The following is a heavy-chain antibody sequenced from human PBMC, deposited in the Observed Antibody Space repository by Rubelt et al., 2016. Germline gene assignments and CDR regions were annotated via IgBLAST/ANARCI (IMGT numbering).Heavy chain of an antibody. D-gene: IGHD3-10*01. V-gene: IGHV4-39*01. Sequence: QLQLQESGPGLVKPSETLSLTCTVSGGSISSSYYWGWIRQPPGKGLEWIGIISYSGSTYYSPSLKSRVTISVDTSKNQLSLKLSSVTAADTAVYYCARSYYYGSGTYFWFFDLWGRGTLVTVSS. J-gene: IGHJ2*01. CDR1: GGSISSSYY. CDR2: ISYSGST. CDR3: ARSYYYGSGTYFWFFDL.